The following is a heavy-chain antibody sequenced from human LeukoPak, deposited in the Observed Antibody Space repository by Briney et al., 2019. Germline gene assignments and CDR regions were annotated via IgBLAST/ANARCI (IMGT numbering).Heavy chain of an antibody. CDR3: ARDPTRDCSSTSCYEGGFDY. J-gene: IGHJ4*02. D-gene: IGHD2-2*01. CDR2: IYYSGST. Sequence: PSETLSLTXTVSGGSISSYYWSWIRQPPGKGLEWIGSIYYSGSTYYNPSLKSRVTISVDTSKNQFSLKLSSVTAADTAVYYCARDPTRDCSSTSCYEGGFDYWGQGTLVTVSS. CDR1: GGSISSYY. V-gene: IGHV4-39*07.